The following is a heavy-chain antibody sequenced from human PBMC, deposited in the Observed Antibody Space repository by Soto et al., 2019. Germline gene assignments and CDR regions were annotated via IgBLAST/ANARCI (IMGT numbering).Heavy chain of an antibody. CDR2: NYPGDSDT. CDR3: ARSYSTSWSGHNDYYYYGMDV. CDR1: GYSFTSYW. Sequence: GESLKISCKGSGYSFTSYWIAWVRQMPGKGLERMGINYPGDSDTRYSPSFQGQVTFSADKSITTAYLQWSSLKASDTAMYYCARSYSTSWSGHNDYYYYGMDVWGQGTTVTSP. V-gene: IGHV5-51*01. D-gene: IGHD6-13*01. J-gene: IGHJ6*02.